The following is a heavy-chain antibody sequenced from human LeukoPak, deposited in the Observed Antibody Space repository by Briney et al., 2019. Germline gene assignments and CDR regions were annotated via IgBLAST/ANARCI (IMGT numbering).Heavy chain of an antibody. D-gene: IGHD3-22*01. Sequence: KPSETLSLTCTVSGGSISSYYWSWIRQPAGKGLEWIGRIYTSGSTNYNPSPKSRVTMSVDTSKNQFSLKLSSVIAADTAVYYCAREPQHYYDSSGYRGVWAFDIWGQGTMVTVSS. V-gene: IGHV4-4*07. CDR2: IYTSGST. CDR3: AREPQHYYDSSGYRGVWAFDI. J-gene: IGHJ3*02. CDR1: GGSISSYY.